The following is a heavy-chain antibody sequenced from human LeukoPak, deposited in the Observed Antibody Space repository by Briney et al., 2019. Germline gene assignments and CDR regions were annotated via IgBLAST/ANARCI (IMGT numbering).Heavy chain of an antibody. CDR1: GYTLTELS. CDR3: ASGDSGSYYFDY. V-gene: IGHV1-24*01. CDR2: FDPEDGET. Sequence: ASVKVSCKVSGYTLTELSMHWVRQAPGKGLEWMGGFDPEDGETIYAQKFQGGVTMTEDTSTDTAYMELSSLRSEDTAVYYCASGDSGSYYFDYWGQGTLVTVSS. J-gene: IGHJ4*02. D-gene: IGHD1-26*01.